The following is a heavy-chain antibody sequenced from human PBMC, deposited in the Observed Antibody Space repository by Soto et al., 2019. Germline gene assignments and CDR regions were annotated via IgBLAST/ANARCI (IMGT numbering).Heavy chain of an antibody. CDR3: ARGGGWYVWFDL. Sequence: QVHLVRAGAEEKKPGASVKASCKASGYTFTSYAMHWVRQAPGQRLEWMGWLNAGNGNTKYSQKFQGRGTITRDTYASTAYMELSRLRSEDTDVYYCARGGGWYVWFDLWGQGTLVTVTS. D-gene: IGHD6-19*01. CDR1: GYTFTSYA. CDR2: LNAGNGNT. V-gene: IGHV1-3*05. J-gene: IGHJ5*02.